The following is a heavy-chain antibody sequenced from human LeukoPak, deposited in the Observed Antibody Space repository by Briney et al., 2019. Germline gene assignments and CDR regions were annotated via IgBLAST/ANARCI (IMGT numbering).Heavy chain of an antibody. CDR1: GFTFSSYA. CDR3: AKDGNDILTGYWNY. Sequence: PGGSLRLSCAASGFTFSSYAMSWVRQAPGKGLEWVSAISGSGGSTYYADSVKGRFTISRDNSKNTLYLQMNSLRAEDTAVYYCAKDGNDILTGYWNYWGQGTLVTVSS. CDR2: ISGSGGST. V-gene: IGHV3-23*01. D-gene: IGHD3-9*01. J-gene: IGHJ4*02.